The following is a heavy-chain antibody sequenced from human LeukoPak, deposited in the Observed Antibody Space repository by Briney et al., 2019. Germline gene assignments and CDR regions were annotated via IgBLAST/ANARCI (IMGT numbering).Heavy chain of an antibody. CDR1: GYTFTSYY. CDR3: ARASQQLAYWYFDL. J-gene: IGHJ2*01. D-gene: IGHD6-13*01. V-gene: IGHV1-46*01. CDR2: INPTGGST. Sequence: ASVKVSCKASGYTFTSYYMHWVRQAPGEGLEWMGIINPTGGSTSYAQKFQGRVTMTRDTSTTTVYMELSSLRSEDTAVYYCARASQQLAYWYFDLWGVAPWSLSPQ.